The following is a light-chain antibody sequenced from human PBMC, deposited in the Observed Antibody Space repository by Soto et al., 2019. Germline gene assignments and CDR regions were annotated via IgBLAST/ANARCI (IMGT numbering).Light chain of an antibody. Sequence: QSVLTQPASVSGSPGQSITISCTGTSSDVGGYNYVSWYQQHPGKAPKLMIYEVSNRPSGVSNRFSGSKSVNTASLTISGLQAEDEADYYCSSYTISSPYVFGTGTKLTVL. J-gene: IGLJ1*01. CDR3: SSYTISSPYV. CDR1: SSDVGGYNY. CDR2: EVS. V-gene: IGLV2-14*01.